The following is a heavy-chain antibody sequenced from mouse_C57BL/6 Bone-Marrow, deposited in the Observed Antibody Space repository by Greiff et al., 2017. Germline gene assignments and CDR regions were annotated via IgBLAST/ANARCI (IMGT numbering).Heavy chain of an antibody. CDR3: AMLYAMDY. V-gene: IGHV1-69*01. CDR2: IDPSDSYT. J-gene: IGHJ4*01. CDR1: GYTFTSYW. Sequence: QVQLQQPGAELVMPGASVKLSCKASGYTFTSYWMHWVKQRPGQGLEWIGEIDPSDSYTNYNQKFKGKSTLTVDKSSSTAYMQLSSLTSEDSAVYYCAMLYAMDYWGQGTSVTVSS.